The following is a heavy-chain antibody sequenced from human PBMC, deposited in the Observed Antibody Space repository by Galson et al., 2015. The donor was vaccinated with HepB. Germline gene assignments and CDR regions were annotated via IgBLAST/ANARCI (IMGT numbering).Heavy chain of an antibody. J-gene: IGHJ3*02. CDR3: ARGSTFGVGVIRACDI. Sequence: SVKVSCKASGYTFTGYYLHWVRQAPGQGLEWMGWIAPDTGDTNYAQWFQGRGSMTRDTSINTAYMELSSLRSDDTAMYYCARGSTFGVGVIRACDIWGQGTMVTVSS. D-gene: IGHD3-3*01. CDR2: IAPDTGDT. CDR1: GYTFTGYY. V-gene: IGHV1-2*02.